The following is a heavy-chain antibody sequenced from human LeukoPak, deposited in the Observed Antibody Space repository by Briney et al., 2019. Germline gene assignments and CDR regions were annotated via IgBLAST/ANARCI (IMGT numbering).Heavy chain of an antibody. D-gene: IGHD2-2*01. CDR1: GGSFSGHY. CDR3: ANMASSGTQVDY. J-gene: IGHJ4*02. Sequence: SETLSLTCAVYGGSFSGHYWSWIRQPPGKGLEWIGEINHSGSTNYNPSLKSRVTISVDTSKNQFSLNLSSVTAADTAVYYCANMASSGTQVDYWGQGTLVTVSS. V-gene: IGHV4-34*01. CDR2: INHSGST.